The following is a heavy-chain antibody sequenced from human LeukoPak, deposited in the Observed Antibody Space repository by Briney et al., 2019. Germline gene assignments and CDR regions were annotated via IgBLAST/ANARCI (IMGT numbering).Heavy chain of an antibody. J-gene: IGHJ4*02. CDR2: ISSSSSYI. V-gene: IGHV3-21*01. D-gene: IGHD5-18*01. CDR1: GFTFSSYS. Sequence: GGSLRLSCAASGFTFSSYSMNWVRQAPGKGLEWVSSISSSSSYIYYADSVKGRFTISRGNAKNSLYLQMNSLRAEDTAVYYCARADWDTAMIDYRGQGTLVTVSS. CDR3: ARADWDTAMIDY.